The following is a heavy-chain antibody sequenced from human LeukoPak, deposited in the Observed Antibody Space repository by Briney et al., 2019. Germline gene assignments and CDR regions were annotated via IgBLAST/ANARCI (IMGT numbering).Heavy chain of an antibody. CDR2: ISAYNGNT. V-gene: IGHV1-18*01. J-gene: IGHJ4*02. Sequence: RRASVKVSCKASGYTFTSYGISWVRQAPGQGLEWMGWISAYNGNTNYAQKLQGRVTMTTDTSTSTAYMELRSLRSDDTAVYYCARDSHIYIVARPLGYWGQGTLVTVSS. D-gene: IGHD5-12*01. CDR1: GYTFTSYG. CDR3: ARDSHIYIVARPLGY.